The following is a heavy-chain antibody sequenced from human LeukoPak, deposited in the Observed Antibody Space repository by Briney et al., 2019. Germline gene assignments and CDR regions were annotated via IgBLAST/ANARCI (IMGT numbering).Heavy chain of an antibody. CDR1: GGSFSGYY. CDR3: AREKTDRLRRDAFDI. V-gene: IGHV4-59*01. Sequence: SETLSLTCAVYGGSFSGYYWSWIRQPPGKGLEWIGYIYYSGSTNYNPSLKSRVTISVDTSKNQFSLKLSSVTAADTAVCYCAREKTDRLRRDAFDIWGQGTMVTVSS. D-gene: IGHD2-21*02. CDR2: IYYSGST. J-gene: IGHJ3*02.